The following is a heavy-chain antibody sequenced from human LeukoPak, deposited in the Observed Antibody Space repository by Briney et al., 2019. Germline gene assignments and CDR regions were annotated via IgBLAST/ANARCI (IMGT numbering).Heavy chain of an antibody. CDR2: IYYSGST. D-gene: IGHD2-2*01. J-gene: IGHJ4*02. CDR1: GGSISRSSYY. V-gene: IGHV4-39*01. CDR3: ARSVVVPAAFYY. Sequence: SETLSLTCTVSGGSISRSSYYWGWIRQPPGKGLEWIGSIYYSGSTYYNPSLKSRATISVDTSKNQFSLKLSSVTAADTAVYYCARSVVVPAAFYYWGQGTLVTVSS.